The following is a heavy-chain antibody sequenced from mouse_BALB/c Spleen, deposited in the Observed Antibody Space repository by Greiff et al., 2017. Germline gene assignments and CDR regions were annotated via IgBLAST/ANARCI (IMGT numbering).Heavy chain of an antibody. Sequence: EVQLVESGPGLVKPSQSLSLTCTVTGYSITSDYAWNWIRQFPGNKLEWMGYISYSGSTSYNPSLKSRISITRDTSKNQFFLQLNSVTTEDTATYYCARPITPYYYAMDYWGQGTSVTVSS. V-gene: IGHV3-2*02. D-gene: IGHD2-4*01. J-gene: IGHJ4*01. CDR3: ARPITPYYYAMDY. CDR2: ISYSGST. CDR1: GYSITSDYA.